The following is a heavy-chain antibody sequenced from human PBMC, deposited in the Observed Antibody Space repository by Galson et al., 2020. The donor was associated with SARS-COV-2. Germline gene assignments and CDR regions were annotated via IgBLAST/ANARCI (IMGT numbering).Heavy chain of an antibody. CDR3: AKETADYDSSNFDF. J-gene: IGHJ4*02. CDR2: ISYDGNNK. CDR1: GFTFSNYA. Sequence: GGSLRLSCVASGFTFSNYAMHWVRQAPGKGLAWVAIISYDGNNKYADPVKGRFTISRDNSKSTLYLQMNSLRPEDTAVYYCAKETADYDSSNFDFWGQGTLVTVSS. D-gene: IGHD3-22*01. V-gene: IGHV3-30*18.